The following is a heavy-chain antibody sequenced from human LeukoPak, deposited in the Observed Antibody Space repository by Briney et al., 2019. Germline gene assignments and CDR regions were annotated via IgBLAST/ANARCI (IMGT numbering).Heavy chain of an antibody. V-gene: IGHV4-38-2*01. Sequence: PSETLSLTCAVSGYSISSGYYWGWIRQPPGKGLEWIGSIYHSGSTYYNPSLKSRVTISVDTSKNQFSLKLSSVTAADTAVYYCARHVGLPAAIPYYFDYWGQGTLVTVPS. D-gene: IGHD2-2*01. CDR2: IYHSGST. CDR1: GYSISSGYY. CDR3: ARHVGLPAAIPYYFDY. J-gene: IGHJ4*02.